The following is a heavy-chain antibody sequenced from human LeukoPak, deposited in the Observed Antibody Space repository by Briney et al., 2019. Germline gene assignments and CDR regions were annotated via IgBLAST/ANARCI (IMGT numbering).Heavy chain of an antibody. Sequence: TGGSLRLSFAASGLTFSTYVITWVRQGPGKGLEWVSAIRPDGDRTYYANSVRGRFTISRDNSKDTVYLQINGLRVEDTAVYYCAREQSGTRGWYTVDYWGQGTLVTVSS. CDR3: AREQSGTRGWYTVDY. V-gene: IGHV3-23*01. CDR1: GLTFSTYV. CDR2: IRPDGDRT. J-gene: IGHJ4*02. D-gene: IGHD6-19*01.